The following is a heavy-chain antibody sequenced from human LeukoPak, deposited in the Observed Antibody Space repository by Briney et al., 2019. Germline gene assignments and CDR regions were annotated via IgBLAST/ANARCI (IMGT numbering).Heavy chain of an antibody. J-gene: IGHJ5*02. CDR3: ATGVPAAIGDWFDP. D-gene: IGHD2-2*01. V-gene: IGHV1-46*01. CDR2: INPSGGST. Sequence: GASVKVSCKASGYTFTSYYMHWVRQAPGQGLEWMGIINPSGGSTSYAQKFQGRVTMTEDTSTDTAYMELSSLRSEDTAVYYCATGVPAAIGDWFDPWGQGTLVTVSS. CDR1: GYTFTSYY.